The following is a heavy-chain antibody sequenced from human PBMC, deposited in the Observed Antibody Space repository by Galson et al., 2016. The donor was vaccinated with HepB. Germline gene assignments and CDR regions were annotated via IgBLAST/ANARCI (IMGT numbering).Heavy chain of an antibody. Sequence: SLRLSCAASGFTFSSYSMNWVRQAPGKGLVWVSSISSGSSYIYYADSVKGRFTISRDNAKNPLYLQMNSLRAEDTAVYYCARVRVGATFMDAFDIWGQGTMVTVSS. CDR1: GFTFSSYS. CDR2: ISSGSSYI. D-gene: IGHD1-26*01. J-gene: IGHJ3*02. V-gene: IGHV3-21*01. CDR3: ARVRVGATFMDAFDI.